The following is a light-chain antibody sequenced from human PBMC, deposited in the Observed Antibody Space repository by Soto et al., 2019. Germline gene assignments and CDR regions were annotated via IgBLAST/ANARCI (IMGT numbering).Light chain of an antibody. V-gene: IGKV1D-12*01. CDR2: ATS. Sequence: IQITQSPSSLSASVGDTVSITCRSSQDVGRRLSWYQQKPGKAPKILIFATSTLQSGVPSRFSGSGSGTDFTLTITSLQSEDFATYYCQKARSFPVNFGQGTRLEIK. J-gene: IGKJ5*01. CDR3: QKARSFPVN. CDR1: QDVGRR.